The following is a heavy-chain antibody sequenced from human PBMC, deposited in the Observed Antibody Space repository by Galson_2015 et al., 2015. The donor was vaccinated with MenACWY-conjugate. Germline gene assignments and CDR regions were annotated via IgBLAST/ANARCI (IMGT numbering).Heavy chain of an antibody. Sequence: SLRLSCAASGFTFSSYSMNWVRQAPGKGLEWVSSISSSSSYIYYADSVKGRFTISRDNAKNSLYLQMNSLRAEDTAVYYCARDSTLYEIDVWGQGTTVTVSS. V-gene: IGHV3-21*01. D-gene: IGHD3-9*01. J-gene: IGHJ6*02. CDR2: ISSSSSYI. CDR1: GFTFSSYS. CDR3: ARDSTLYEIDV.